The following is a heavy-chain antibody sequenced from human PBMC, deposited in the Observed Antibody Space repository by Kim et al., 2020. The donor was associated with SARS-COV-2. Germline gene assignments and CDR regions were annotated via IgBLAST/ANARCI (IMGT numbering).Heavy chain of an antibody. CDR3: AKDVRSSRSGLEY. CDR2: ISWNSGNI. J-gene: IGHJ4*02. D-gene: IGHD3-10*01. Sequence: GGSLRLSCAASGFKFDDFAMHWVRQVPGKGLEWVSGISWNSGNIVYADSVKGRFTISRDNANNSLYLEMNSLRAEDTALYYCAKDVRSSRSGLEYWGQGT. CDR1: GFKFDDFA. V-gene: IGHV3-9*01.